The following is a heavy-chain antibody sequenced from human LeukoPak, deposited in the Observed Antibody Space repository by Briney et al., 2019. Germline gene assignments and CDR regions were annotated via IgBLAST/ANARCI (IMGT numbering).Heavy chain of an antibody. CDR2: IEQNGREK. Sequence: PGGSLRLSCAASGFTFSTYWMTWVRQAPGQGLEWVANIEQNGREKNYVDSVKGRFTISRDNAKNSLYLQMNSLRAEDTAVYYCATYRTLRSNSLDFWGRGTLVTVSS. CDR3: ATYRTLRSNSLDF. CDR1: GFTFSTYW. V-gene: IGHV3-7*01. J-gene: IGHJ4*02. D-gene: IGHD6-13*01.